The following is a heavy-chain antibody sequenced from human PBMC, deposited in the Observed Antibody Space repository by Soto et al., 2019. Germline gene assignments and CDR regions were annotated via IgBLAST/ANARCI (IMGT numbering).Heavy chain of an antibody. CDR1: GFTFTGYH. CDR3: AKGGDYGSGLFDP. D-gene: IGHD3-10*01. Sequence: PGGSLRLSCAASGFTFTGYHMHWVRQAPGKGLEWVAIIWNDGTKKYYADSVKGRFTISRDNSKNTLYLQMNSLRAEDTAVYYGAKGGDYGSGLFDPWGQGTLVTVSS. J-gene: IGHJ5*02. CDR2: IWNDGTKK. V-gene: IGHV3-33*06.